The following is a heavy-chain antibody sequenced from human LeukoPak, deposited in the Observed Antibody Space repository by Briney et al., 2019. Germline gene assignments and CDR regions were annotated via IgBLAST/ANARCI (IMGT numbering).Heavy chain of an antibody. CDR2: IYYSGST. J-gene: IGHJ4*02. D-gene: IGHD1-26*01. CDR1: GGSISSSSYY. Sequence: PSETLSLTCTVSGGSISSSSYYWGWIRQPPGKGLEWIGSIYYSGSTYYNPSLKSRVTISVDTSKNQFSLKLSSVTAADTAVYYCARRSRGSYYRPFDYWGQGTLVTVSS. V-gene: IGHV4-39*07. CDR3: ARRSRGSYYRPFDY.